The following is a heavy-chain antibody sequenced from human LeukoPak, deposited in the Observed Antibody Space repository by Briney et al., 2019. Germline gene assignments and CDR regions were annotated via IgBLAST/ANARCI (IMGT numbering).Heavy chain of an antibody. V-gene: IGHV3-7*03. CDR3: ARDLSNKILTTYYDVFDI. CDR2: IKQDGSRK. Sequence: PGGSLRLSCAASGFTLNNYWMTWVRQAPGERLEWVANIKQDGSRKHFVDSVEGRFTISRDNARNSLYLQMNSLRAEDTAVYYCARDLSNKILTTYYDVFDIWGQGTLVTVSS. CDR1: GFTLNNYW. D-gene: IGHD3-9*01. J-gene: IGHJ3*02.